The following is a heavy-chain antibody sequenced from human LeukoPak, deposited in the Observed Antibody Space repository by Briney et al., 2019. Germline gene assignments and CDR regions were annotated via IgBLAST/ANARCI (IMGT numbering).Heavy chain of an antibody. CDR2: IYYIGST. V-gene: IGHV4-59*12. Sequence: SETLSLTCTVSGGSISSYFWSWIRQPPGKGLEWIGYIYYIGSTNYSPSLKSRVTISVDTSKNQFSLKLSSMTAADTAVYYCARDLGSSGYSYGPFDYWGQGTLVTVSS. J-gene: IGHJ4*02. CDR3: ARDLGSSGYSYGPFDY. D-gene: IGHD5-18*01. CDR1: GGSISSYF.